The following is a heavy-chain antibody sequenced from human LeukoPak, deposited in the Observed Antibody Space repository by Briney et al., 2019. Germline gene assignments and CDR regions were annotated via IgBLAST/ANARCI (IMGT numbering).Heavy chain of an antibody. CDR3: TRHDWFDP. CDR2: IYSGGGT. J-gene: IGHJ5*02. Sequence: GGSLRLSCAASGFTVSSDYMSWVRQAPGKGLEWVSVIYSGGGTYYADSVKGRFTISRDNSKNMVYLQMNSLRAGDTAAYYCTRHDWFDPWGQGTLVTVSS. V-gene: IGHV3-53*01. CDR1: GFTVSSDY. D-gene: IGHD6-6*01.